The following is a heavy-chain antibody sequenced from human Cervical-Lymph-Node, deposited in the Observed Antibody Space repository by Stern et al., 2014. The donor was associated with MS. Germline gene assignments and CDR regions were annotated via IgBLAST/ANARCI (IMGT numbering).Heavy chain of an antibody. V-gene: IGHV1-69*01. Sequence: QAQLVESGAEVKKPGSSVKVSCKASGTTFSTYGINWVRQAPGQGLEWMGGLIPVCGTPNNAQKFKGRGTITADEATSTAYMELSSLKSDDTAMYYCAPEGWFDPWGQGTLVTVSS. J-gene: IGHJ5*02. CDR1: GTTFSTYG. CDR2: LIPVCGTP. CDR3: APEGWFDP.